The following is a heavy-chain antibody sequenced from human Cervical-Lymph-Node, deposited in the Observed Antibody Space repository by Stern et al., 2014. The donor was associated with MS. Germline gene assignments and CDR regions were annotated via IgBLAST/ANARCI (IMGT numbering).Heavy chain of an antibody. J-gene: IGHJ6*02. Sequence: QITLKESGPAVVKPTQTLNLTCTFSGFSLSSDGMGVTWTRQPPGKAREWLALIEWTNEKYYNKILKNMLTIPTEPTRTQDIVTMTNIDPMDTATYYCARMVGATGYYYDVDVWGQGTTVTVSS. D-gene: IGHD1-26*01. V-gene: IGHV2-70*01. CDR3: ARMVGATGYYYDVDV. CDR2: IEWTNEK. CDR1: GFSLSSDGMG.